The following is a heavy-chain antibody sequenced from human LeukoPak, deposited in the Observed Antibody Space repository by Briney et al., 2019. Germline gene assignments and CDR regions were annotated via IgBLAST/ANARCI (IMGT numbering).Heavy chain of an antibody. CDR2: INPNSGGT. J-gene: IGHJ4*02. CDR3: ARDFGYCGGGSGYWGYYFDY. CDR1: GYTFTGYY. Sequence: GASVKVSCKASGYTFTGYYMHWVRQAPGQGLEWMGWINPNSGGTNYAQKFQGWVTMTRDTSISTAYMELSRLRSDDTAVYYCARDFGYCGGGSGYWGYYFDYWGQGTLVTVS. V-gene: IGHV1-2*04. D-gene: IGHD2-15*01.